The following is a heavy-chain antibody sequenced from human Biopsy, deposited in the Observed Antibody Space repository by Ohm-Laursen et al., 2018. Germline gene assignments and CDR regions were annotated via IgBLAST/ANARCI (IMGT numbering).Heavy chain of an antibody. CDR1: GYSMSTYY. Sequence: PSDTLSLTCSVSGYSMSTYYWSWIRQSPGKGLEWIGHIYYSGSTNYNPSPQSRVVMSVDTSKNQFSLRLNSVTAADTATYYCARDRGSGWTDYWGQGTLVTVSS. V-gene: IGHV4-59*01. D-gene: IGHD6-19*01. CDR3: ARDRGSGWTDY. CDR2: IYYSGST. J-gene: IGHJ4*02.